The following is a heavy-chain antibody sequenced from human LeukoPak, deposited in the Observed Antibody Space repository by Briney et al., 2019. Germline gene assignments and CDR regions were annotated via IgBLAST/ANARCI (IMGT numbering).Heavy chain of an antibody. CDR3: AKDSLNDYGDYGLMDY. D-gene: IGHD4-17*01. Sequence: PGGSLRLSCAASGFTFSSYAMHWVRQAPGKGLEWVAVISYDGSNKYYADSVKGRFTISRDNSKNTLYLQMNSLRAEDTAVYYCAKDSLNDYGDYGLMDYWGQGTLVTVSS. CDR2: ISYDGSNK. CDR1: GFTFSSYA. J-gene: IGHJ4*02. V-gene: IGHV3-30-3*01.